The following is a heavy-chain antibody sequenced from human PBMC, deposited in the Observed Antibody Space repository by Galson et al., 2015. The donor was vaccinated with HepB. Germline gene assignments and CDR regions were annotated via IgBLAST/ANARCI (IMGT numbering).Heavy chain of an antibody. CDR2: INPSGGST. D-gene: IGHD6-13*01. V-gene: IGHV1-46*04. CDR3: ARGYSSSWYLTRYYYYGMDV. J-gene: IGHJ6*02. Sequence: SVKVSCKASGYTFTSYYMHWVRQAPGQGLEWMGIINPSGGSTGYAQKLQGRVTMTRDTSTSTVYMELRSLRSDDTAVYYCARGYSSSWYLTRYYYYGMDVWGQGTTVTVSS. CDR1: GYTFTSYY.